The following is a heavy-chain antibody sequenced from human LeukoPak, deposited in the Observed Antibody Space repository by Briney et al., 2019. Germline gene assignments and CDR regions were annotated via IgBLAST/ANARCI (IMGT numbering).Heavy chain of an antibody. D-gene: IGHD3-16*01. CDR3: AKVRLLGALDDAFDV. CDR2: IRHDGSHH. J-gene: IGHJ3*01. V-gene: IGHV3-30*02. CDR1: GFGFSSYA. Sequence: GGSLRLSCAASGFGFSSYAMHWVRQAPGKGLEWVAFIRHDGSHHYHGCSVKGRFTISRDNSKKTLYLEMTSLRPEDTAVYYCAKVRLLGALDDAFDVWGQGTMVTV.